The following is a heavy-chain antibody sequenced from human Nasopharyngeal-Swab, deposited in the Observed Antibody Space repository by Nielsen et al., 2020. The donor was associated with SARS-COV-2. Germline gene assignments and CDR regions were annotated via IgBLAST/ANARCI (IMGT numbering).Heavy chain of an antibody. CDR1: GFTYSSYA. D-gene: IGHD6-19*01. J-gene: IGHJ3*02. CDR2: ISGSGGST. CDR3: SKGLYSSCWYVPPDAFDI. V-gene: IGHV3-23*01. Sequence: GESLKISCAASGFTYSSYAMSWVRQAPGKGLEWVSAISGSGGSTYYADSVKGRFTISSDNSKTTLYLQMNSLRAEDTAVYYCSKGLYSSCWYVPPDAFDIWGQGTMVTVSS.